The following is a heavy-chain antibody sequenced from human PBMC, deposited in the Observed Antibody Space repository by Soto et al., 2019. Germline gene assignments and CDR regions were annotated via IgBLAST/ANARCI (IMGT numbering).Heavy chain of an antibody. Sequence: QVQLVESGGGVVQPGRSLRLSCAASGFTFSSYGMHWVRQAPGKGLEWVAVISYDGSNKYYADSVKGRFTISRDNSKNPLYLQMNSLRAEDTAVYYCAKDSCGGDCYWVLNWGRGTLVTVSS. CDR2: ISYDGSNK. V-gene: IGHV3-30*18. CDR3: AKDSCGGDCYWVLN. CDR1: GFTFSSYG. D-gene: IGHD2-21*02. J-gene: IGHJ2*01.